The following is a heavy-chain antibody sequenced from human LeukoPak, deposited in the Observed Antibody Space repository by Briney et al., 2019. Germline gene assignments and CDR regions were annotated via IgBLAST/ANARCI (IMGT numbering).Heavy chain of an antibody. V-gene: IGHV1-2*02. CDR1: GYTFTRYY. Sequence: ASVNVSCKASGYTFTRYYMHWVRQAPGQGLEWMGWINPNSGGTNYAQQFQGRVNMTRDTSISTAYMELTRLRADDTAVYYCARDNGDYWFDYWGQGTLVTVSS. D-gene: IGHD4-17*01. J-gene: IGHJ4*02. CDR3: ARDNGDYWFDY. CDR2: INPNSGGT.